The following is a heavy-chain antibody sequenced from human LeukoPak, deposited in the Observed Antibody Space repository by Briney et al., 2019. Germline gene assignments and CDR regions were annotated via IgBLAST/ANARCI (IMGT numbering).Heavy chain of an antibody. V-gene: IGHV3-21*01. CDR1: GFTVSSNY. J-gene: IGHJ4*02. CDR2: ISSSSSYI. D-gene: IGHD5-12*01. CDR3: AREMTGGYSGYATPGY. Sequence: GGSLRLSCAASGFTVSSNYMSWVRQAPGKGLEWVSSISSSSSYIYYADSVKGRFTISRDNAKNSLYLQMNSLRAEDTAVYYCAREMTGGYSGYATPGYWGQGTLVTVSS.